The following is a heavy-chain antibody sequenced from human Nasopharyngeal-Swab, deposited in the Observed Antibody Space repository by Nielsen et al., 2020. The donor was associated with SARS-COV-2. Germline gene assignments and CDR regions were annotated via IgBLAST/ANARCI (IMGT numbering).Heavy chain of an antibody. CDR1: GFTVTYNY. CDR3: ARGPRDGYNPNWFDP. V-gene: IGHV3-53*01. J-gene: IGHJ5*02. Sequence: GESLKISCAASGFTVTYNYMSWVRQAPGKGLEWVSLISTGGTTSYADSVKGRFTISRDNAKNSLYLQMSSLRAEDTAVYYCARGPRDGYNPNWFDPWGQGTLVTVSS. D-gene: IGHD5-24*01. CDR2: ISTGGTT.